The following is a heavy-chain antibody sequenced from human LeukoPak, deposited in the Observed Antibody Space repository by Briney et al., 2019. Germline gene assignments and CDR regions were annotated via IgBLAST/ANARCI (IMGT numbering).Heavy chain of an antibody. J-gene: IGHJ6*03. CDR3: ARDHLGWFGARYYYMDV. CDR1: GFTFSSYA. CDR2: ISYDGSNK. Sequence: PGGSLRLSCAASGFTFSSYAMHWVRQAPGKGLEWVAVISYDGSNKYYADSVKGRFTISRDNAKNSLYLQMNSLRAEDTAVYYCARDHLGWFGARYYYMDVWGKGTTVTVSS. V-gene: IGHV3-30-3*01. D-gene: IGHD3-10*01.